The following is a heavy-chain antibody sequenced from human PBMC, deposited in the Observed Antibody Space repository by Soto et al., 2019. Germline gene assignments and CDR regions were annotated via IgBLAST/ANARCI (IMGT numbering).Heavy chain of an antibody. CDR3: ATYKWELRAFDI. J-gene: IGHJ3*02. Sequence: PSETLSLTCPVSGGSISSYYWSWIRQPPGQELEWSAYIYNSGSTNYNPSLKSRVTISLDTSKNQFSLRLSSVTAADTAMYYCATYKWELRAFDIRGQGTMVTVSS. CDR1: GGSISSYY. D-gene: IGHD1-26*01. V-gene: IGHV4-59*01. CDR2: IYNSGST.